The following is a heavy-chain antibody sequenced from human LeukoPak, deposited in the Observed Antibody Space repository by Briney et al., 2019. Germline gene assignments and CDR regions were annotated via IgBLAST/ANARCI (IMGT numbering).Heavy chain of an antibody. Sequence: ASVKVSCKASGYTFTSYGISWVRQAPGQGLEWMGWISAYNGNTNYAQKLQGRVTMTTDTSTSTAYMELRSLRSDDTAVYYCARDLEALDPHLLWWSSWFDPWVQGTLVTVSS. CDR3: ARDLEALDPHLLWWSSWFDP. CDR1: GYTFTSYG. V-gene: IGHV1-18*01. CDR2: ISAYNGNT. J-gene: IGHJ5*02. D-gene: IGHD2-21*01.